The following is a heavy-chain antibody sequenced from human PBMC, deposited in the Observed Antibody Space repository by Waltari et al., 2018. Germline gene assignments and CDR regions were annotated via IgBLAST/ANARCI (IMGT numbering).Heavy chain of an antibody. CDR3: ARGRVITMIVVVSYYYYGMDV. CDR1: GGTFSSYA. CDR2: VIPIFGTA. J-gene: IGHJ6*02. D-gene: IGHD3-22*01. Sequence: QVQLVQSGAEVKKPGSSVKVSCKASGGTFSSYAISWVRQAPGQGLEWMGGVIPIFGTANYAPKFQGGVTITADESTSTAYMELSSLRSEDTAVYYCARGRVITMIVVVSYYYYGMDVWGQGTTVTVSS. V-gene: IGHV1-69*01.